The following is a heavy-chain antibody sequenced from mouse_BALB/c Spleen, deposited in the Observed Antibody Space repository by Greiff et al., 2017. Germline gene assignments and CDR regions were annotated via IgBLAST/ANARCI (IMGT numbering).Heavy chain of an antibody. CDR2: ISSGSSTI. CDR3: ASSTMITTDAMDY. CDR1: GFTFSSFG. Sequence: VMLVESGGGLVQPGGSRKLSCAASGFTFSSFGMHWVRQAPEKGLEWVAYISSGSSTIYYADTVKGRFTISRDNPKNTLFLQMTSLRSEDTAMYYCASSTMITTDAMDYWGQGTSVTVSS. D-gene: IGHD2-4*01. J-gene: IGHJ4*01. V-gene: IGHV5-17*02.